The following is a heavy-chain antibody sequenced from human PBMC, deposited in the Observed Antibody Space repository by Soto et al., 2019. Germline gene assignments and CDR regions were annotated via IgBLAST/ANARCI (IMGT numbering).Heavy chain of an antibody. CDR1: GYTFTSYG. D-gene: IGHD3-3*01. J-gene: IGHJ6*02. CDR3: ARRLRDYDFWSGYYTSDYYYYGMDV. Sequence: SVKVSCKASGYTFTSYGISWVRQAPGQGLEWMGGIIPIFGTANYAQKFQGRVTITADESTSTAYMELSSLRSEDTAVYYCARRLRDYDFWSGYYTSDYYYYGMDVWGQGTTVTVSS. CDR2: IIPIFGTA. V-gene: IGHV1-69*13.